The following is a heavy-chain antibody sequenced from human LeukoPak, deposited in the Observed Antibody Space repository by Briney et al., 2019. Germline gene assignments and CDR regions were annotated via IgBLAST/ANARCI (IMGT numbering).Heavy chain of an antibody. D-gene: IGHD3-22*01. J-gene: IGHJ4*02. CDR2: IYYSGST. V-gene: IGHV4-31*03. CDR1: GGSISSGGYY. Sequence: TLSLTCTVSGGSISSGGYYWSWIRQHPGKGLEWIGYIYYSGSTYYNPSLKSRVTISVDTSKNQFSLKLSSVTAADTAVYYCARVDLGGSGYFFDLWGQGALVTVSS. CDR3: ARVDLGGSGYFFDL.